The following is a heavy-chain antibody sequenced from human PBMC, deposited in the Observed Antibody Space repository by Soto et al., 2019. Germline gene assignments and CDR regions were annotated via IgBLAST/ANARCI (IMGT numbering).Heavy chain of an antibody. Sequence: GGSLSLSCAASGFTFSSYAMSWVRQAPGKGLEWVSAISGSGGSTYYADSVKGRFTISRDNSKNTLYLQMSSLGVDDTAMYFCARDRHGEHERYYYGMDVWGPGTKVPVYS. V-gene: IGHV3-23*01. J-gene: IGHJ6*02. CDR2: ISGSGGST. CDR3: ARDRHGEHERYYYGMDV. D-gene: IGHD4-17*01. CDR1: GFTFSSYA.